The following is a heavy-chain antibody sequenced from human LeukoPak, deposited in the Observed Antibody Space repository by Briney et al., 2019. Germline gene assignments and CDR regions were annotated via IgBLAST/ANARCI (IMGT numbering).Heavy chain of an antibody. J-gene: IGHJ4*02. Sequence: GGSLRLSCVASGFTFSCYGMSWVRQAPGKGLEWVSAVRGSGDSTYYADSVKGGITTSRDNSKITVYLQMIGLRAEDTSVYYCAKGTYDYVWGSYESWGQGTLVTVSS. D-gene: IGHD3-16*01. CDR1: GFTFSCYG. V-gene: IGHV3-23*01. CDR2: VRGSGDST. CDR3: AKGTYDYVWGSYES.